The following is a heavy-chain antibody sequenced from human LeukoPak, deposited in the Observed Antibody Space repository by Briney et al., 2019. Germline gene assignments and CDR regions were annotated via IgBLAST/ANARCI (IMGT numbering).Heavy chain of an antibody. CDR1: GFTFSHYG. D-gene: IGHD2-8*02. Sequence: GGSLRLSCVGSGFTFSHYGVSWVRQAPGKGLEWLANIREDESEINYVDSVKGRFTISRDNARNSLYLQMTSLRPEDTAVYYCAREYWSRLDWGQGTLVTVSS. J-gene: IGHJ4*02. CDR3: AREYWSRLD. V-gene: IGHV3-7*01. CDR2: IREDESEI.